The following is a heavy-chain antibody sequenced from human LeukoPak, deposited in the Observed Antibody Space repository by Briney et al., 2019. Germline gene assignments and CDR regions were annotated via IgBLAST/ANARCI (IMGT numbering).Heavy chain of an antibody. J-gene: IGHJ3*02. V-gene: IGHV7-4-1*02. CDR1: GYTFTSYG. CDR3: AREQDGTRHDAFDI. CDR2: INTNTGNP. Sequence: GASVKVSCKASGYTFTSYGISWVRQAPGQGLEWMGWINTNTGNPTYAQGFTGRFVFSLDTSVSTAYLQISSLKAEDTAVYYCAREQDGTRHDAFDIWGQGTMVTVSS.